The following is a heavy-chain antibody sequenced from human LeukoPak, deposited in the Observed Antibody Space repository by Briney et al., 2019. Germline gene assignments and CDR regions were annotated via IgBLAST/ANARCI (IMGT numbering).Heavy chain of an antibody. J-gene: IGHJ4*02. D-gene: IGHD5-12*01. Sequence: ASVKVSCKASGYTFTSYGISWVRQAPGQGLEWMGWINPNSGGTNYAQKFQGRVTMTRDTSISTAYMELSRLRSDDTAVYYCARDGATNFDYWGQGTLVTVSS. V-gene: IGHV1-2*02. CDR1: GYTFTSYG. CDR2: INPNSGGT. CDR3: ARDGATNFDY.